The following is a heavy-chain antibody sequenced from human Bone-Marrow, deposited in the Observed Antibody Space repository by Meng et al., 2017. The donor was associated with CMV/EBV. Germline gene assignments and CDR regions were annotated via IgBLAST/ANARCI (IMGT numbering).Heavy chain of an antibody. CDR2: IIPIFGTA. CDR1: GYTYTDYT. J-gene: IGHJ6*02. D-gene: IGHD2-15*01. CDR3: ARASLAATPYYYYYGMDV. V-gene: IGHV1-69*05. Sequence: SVNVSFKSSGYTYTDYTLHWVRQAPGQGLDWMGGIIPIFGTANYAQKFQGRVTITTDESTSTAYMELSSLRSEDTAVYYCARASLAATPYYYYYGMDVWVQGTTVTVSS.